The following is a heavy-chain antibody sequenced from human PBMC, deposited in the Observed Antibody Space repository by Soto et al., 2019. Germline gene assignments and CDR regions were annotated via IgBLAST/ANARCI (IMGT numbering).Heavy chain of an antibody. Sequence: EVQLLESGGGLVQPGGSLRLSCAASGFSFSIYAMTWVRQAPGKGLEWVSTFSGSGDGSYYADSVKGRFTISRDNSKNPLYLQMNSLRAEDTALYYCAKPYYYGSGTGPDAFDIWGLGTMVTVSS. CDR3: AKPYYYGSGTGPDAFDI. CDR2: FSGSGDGS. D-gene: IGHD3-10*01. CDR1: GFSFSIYA. J-gene: IGHJ3*02. V-gene: IGHV3-23*01.